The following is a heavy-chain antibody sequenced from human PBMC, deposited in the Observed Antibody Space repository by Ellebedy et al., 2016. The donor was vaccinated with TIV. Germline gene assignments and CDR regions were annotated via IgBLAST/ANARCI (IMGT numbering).Heavy chain of an antibody. CDR2: GYT. J-gene: IGHJ4*02. V-gene: IGHV3-53*04. Sequence: GESLKISCTASGFIVSTNHMSWVRQAPGKGLEWVGGYTTYADSVKGRFTISTHNSRNTLYLQMTNLRTEDTAVYYCAKGSFPFGDKSERIYSFQYWGQGTLVTVSS. CDR3: AKGSFPFGDKSERIYSFQY. D-gene: IGHD3-10*01. CDR1: GFIVSTNH.